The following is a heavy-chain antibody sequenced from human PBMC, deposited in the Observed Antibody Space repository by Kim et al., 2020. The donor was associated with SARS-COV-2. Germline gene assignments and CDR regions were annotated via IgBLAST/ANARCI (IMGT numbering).Heavy chain of an antibody. CDR3: AKGDMTTVTGCVDY. V-gene: IGHV3-9*01. J-gene: IGHJ4*02. Sequence: GGSLRLSCAASGFTFDDYAMHWVRQAPGKGLEWVSGISWNSGSIGYADSVKGRFTISRDNAKNSLYLQMNSLRAEDTALYYCAKGDMTTVTGCVDYWGQGTLVTVSS. CDR1: GFTFDDYA. D-gene: IGHD4-17*01. CDR2: ISWNSGSI.